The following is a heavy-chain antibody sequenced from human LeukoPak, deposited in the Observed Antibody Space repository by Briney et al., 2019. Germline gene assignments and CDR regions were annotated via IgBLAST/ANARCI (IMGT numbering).Heavy chain of an antibody. CDR2: ISHSGDTT. CDR1: GFNFGNSA. Sequence: GGSLRLGCAAYGFNFGNSAMTWGRQVTGKGLQWVSTISHSGDTTYYADFVKGRFAIARDNSMNTLYLQMNSLSADDTALYYCFFFQAEDGIRDSYDIWGQGTMVTVSS. CDR3: FFFQAEDGIRDSYDI. V-gene: IGHV3-23*01. D-gene: IGHD2-21*01. J-gene: IGHJ3*02.